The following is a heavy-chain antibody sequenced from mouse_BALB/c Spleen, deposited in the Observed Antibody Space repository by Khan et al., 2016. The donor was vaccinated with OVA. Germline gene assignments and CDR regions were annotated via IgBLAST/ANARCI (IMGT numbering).Heavy chain of an antibody. V-gene: IGHV1-26*01. CDR3: PIYHGYFDV. CDR1: GYSFTGYY. D-gene: IGHD1-1*01. J-gene: IGHJ1*01. CDR2: INPNNGGT. Sequence: IQLVQSGPDLVKPGASVKISCKASGYSFTGYYIHWVKQSHGKSLEWIGRINPNNGGTSYNQKFKGKAILTVDKSSNTAYMELRSLTSEDSAVYSCPIYHGYFDVWGAGTTVTVSS.